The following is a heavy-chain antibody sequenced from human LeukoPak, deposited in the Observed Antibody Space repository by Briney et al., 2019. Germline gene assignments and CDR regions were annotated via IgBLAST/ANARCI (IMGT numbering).Heavy chain of an antibody. V-gene: IGHV3-23*01. CDR3: AKDLALGIVVVPAAPFDY. CDR1: GFTFSSYA. Sequence: PAGSLRLSCAASGFTFSSYAMSWVRQAPGKGLEWVSAISGSGGSTYYADSVKGRFTISRDNSKNTLYLQMNSLRAEDTAVYYCAKDLALGIVVVPAAPFDYWGQGTLVTVSS. J-gene: IGHJ4*02. CDR2: ISGSGGST. D-gene: IGHD2-2*03.